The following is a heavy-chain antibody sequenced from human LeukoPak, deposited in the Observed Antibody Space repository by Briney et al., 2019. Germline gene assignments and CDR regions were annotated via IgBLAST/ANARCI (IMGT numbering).Heavy chain of an antibody. V-gene: IGHV3-23*01. CDR2: ISGSGDTT. CDR3: AKGRLVPAALLDF. J-gene: IGHJ4*02. CDR1: GFTFSGYA. Sequence: GGSLRHSCAASGFTFSGYAMTWVRQAPGKGLEWVSTISGSGDTTNYADSVKGRFTISRDNSKNMVLLQMNSLRADDTAVYYCAKGRLVPAALLDFWGQGTLVTVSS. D-gene: IGHD2-2*01.